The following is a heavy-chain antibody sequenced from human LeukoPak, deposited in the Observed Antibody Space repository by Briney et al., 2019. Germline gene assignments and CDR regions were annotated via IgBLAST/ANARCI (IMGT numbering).Heavy chain of an antibody. CDR1: GGSISSSSYY. D-gene: IGHD1-26*01. CDR2: IYYSGST. J-gene: IGHJ4*02. CDR3: ASWGATHHYFDY. V-gene: IGHV4-39*01. Sequence: SETLSLTCTGSGGSISSSSYYWGWIRQPPGKGLEWIGIIYYSGSTYYNPSLKSRVTISVDTSKKQFSLKLSSVTAADTAVYYCASWGATHHYFDYWGQGTLVTVSS.